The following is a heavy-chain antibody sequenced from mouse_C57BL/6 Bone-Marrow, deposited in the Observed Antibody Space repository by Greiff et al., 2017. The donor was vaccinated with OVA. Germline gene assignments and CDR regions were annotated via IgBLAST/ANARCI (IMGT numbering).Heavy chain of an antibody. Sequence: QVQLKQSDAELVKPGASVKISCKVSGYTFTDHTIHWMKQRPEQGLEWIGYIYPRDGSTKYNEKFKGKATLTADKSSSTAYMQLNSLTSEDSAVYFCAREGPYYYGSSWGGYFDYWGQGTTLTVSS. CDR2: IYPRDGST. CDR1: GYTFTDHT. V-gene: IGHV1-78*01. CDR3: AREGPYYYGSSWGGYFDY. J-gene: IGHJ2*01. D-gene: IGHD1-1*01.